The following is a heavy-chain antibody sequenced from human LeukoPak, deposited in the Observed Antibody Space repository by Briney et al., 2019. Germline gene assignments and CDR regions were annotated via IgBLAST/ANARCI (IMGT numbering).Heavy chain of an antibody. V-gene: IGHV3-23*01. D-gene: IGHD3-3*01. J-gene: IGHJ5*02. CDR2: SSGSGGST. CDR3: AKALDYDFWSGYPGVDP. CDR1: GFTFSSYA. Sequence: GGALRLSCAASGFTFSSYAMSWVRQAPGKGLEWVSASSGSGGSTYYADSVKGRFTISRDNSKNTLYLQMNSLRAEDTAVYYCAKALDYDFWSGYPGVDPWGQGTLVTVSS.